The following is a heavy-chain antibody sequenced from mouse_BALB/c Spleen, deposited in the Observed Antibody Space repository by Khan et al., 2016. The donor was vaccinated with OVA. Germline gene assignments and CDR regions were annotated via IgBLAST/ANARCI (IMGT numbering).Heavy chain of an antibody. CDR2: IAPGSGSS. Sequence: DLVKPGASVKLSCKASGYTFTSYWINWIKQRPGQGLEWIGRIAPGSGSSSYNEMFKGKATLTLDTSSSTAYIQLSSLSSEDSAAYFCSSENYDGITCYAMDYWGQGTSVTVSS. D-gene: IGHD1-1*01. V-gene: IGHV1S41*01. J-gene: IGHJ4*01. CDR3: SSENYDGITCYAMDY. CDR1: GYTFTSYW.